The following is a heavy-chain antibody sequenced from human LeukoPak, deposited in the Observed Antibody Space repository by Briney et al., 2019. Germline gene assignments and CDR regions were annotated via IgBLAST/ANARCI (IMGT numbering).Heavy chain of an antibody. CDR2: IYYSGST. V-gene: IGHV4-59*01. CDR1: GGSISSYY. J-gene: IGHJ4*02. D-gene: IGHD2-2*01. Sequence: PSETLSLTCTVSGGSISSYYWSWIRQPPGKGLEWIGYIYYSGSTNYNPSLKSRVTISVDTSKNQFSLKLSSVTAADTAVYHCARTRVVPAAIYFDYWGQGTLVTVSS. CDR3: ARTRVVPAAIYFDY.